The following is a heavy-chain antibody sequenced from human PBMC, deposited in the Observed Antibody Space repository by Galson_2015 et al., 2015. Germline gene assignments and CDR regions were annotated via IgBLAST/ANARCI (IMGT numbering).Heavy chain of an antibody. CDR3: VRLYNWKPFDP. Sequence: SLRLSCAASGFIFSNYAMTWVRQAPGKGLEWVSSITDSGDSPYHADSVKGRFTISRDNSQNTLYLQMNSLRAEDSAKYFCVRLYNWKPFDPWGQGTLVTVSS. J-gene: IGHJ5*02. CDR2: ITDSGDSP. D-gene: IGHD1-1*01. CDR1: GFIFSNYA. V-gene: IGHV3-23*01.